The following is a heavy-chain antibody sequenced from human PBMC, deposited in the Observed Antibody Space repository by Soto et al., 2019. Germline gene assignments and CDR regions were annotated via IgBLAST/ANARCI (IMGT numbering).Heavy chain of an antibody. CDR1: GFTFSSYA. CDR2: ISYDGSNK. J-gene: IGHJ3*02. Sequence: GGSLRLSCAASGFTFSSYAMHWVRQAPGKGLEWVAVISYDGSNKYYADSVKGRFTISRDNSKNTLYLQMNSLRAGDTAVYYCASWLLGELLGSGAFDIWGQGTMVTVSS. D-gene: IGHD1-26*01. CDR3: ASWLLGELLGSGAFDI. V-gene: IGHV3-30-3*01.